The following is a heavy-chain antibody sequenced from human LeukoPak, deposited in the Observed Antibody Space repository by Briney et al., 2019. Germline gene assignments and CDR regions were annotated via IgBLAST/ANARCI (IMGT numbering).Heavy chain of an antibody. CDR3: ARVPDKVRQWPEDYYFDY. Sequence: PGRSLRLSCAASGFTFSSYAMHWVRQAPGKGLEWVAVISYDGSNKYYADSVKGRFTISRDNSKNTLYLQMNSLRAEDTAVYYCARVPDKVRQWPEDYYFDYWGQGTLVTVSS. J-gene: IGHJ4*02. V-gene: IGHV3-30*04. CDR2: ISYDGSNK. CDR1: GFTFSSYA. D-gene: IGHD6-19*01.